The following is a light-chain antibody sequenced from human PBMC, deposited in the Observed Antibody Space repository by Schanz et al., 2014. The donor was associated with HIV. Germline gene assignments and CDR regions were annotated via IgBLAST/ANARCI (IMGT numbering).Light chain of an antibody. J-gene: IGLJ3*02. V-gene: IGLV2-8*01. Sequence: QSALTQPPSAPGSPGQSVTISCTGTSSDVGKYNYVSWYKQHPGKAPQLIIYEVTKRPSGVPDRFSGSKSGNTASLTVSGLQAEDEADYYCGSYGGSDNMVFGGGTKLTVL. CDR3: GSYGGSDNMV. CDR2: EVT. CDR1: SSDVGKYNY.